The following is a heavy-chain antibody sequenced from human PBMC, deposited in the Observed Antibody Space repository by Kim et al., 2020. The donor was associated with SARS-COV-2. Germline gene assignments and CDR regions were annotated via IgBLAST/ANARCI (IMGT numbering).Heavy chain of an antibody. J-gene: IGHJ3*02. V-gene: IGHV5-51*01. CDR3: ARHKGTRWDYDYGDYRGPNDAFDI. D-gene: IGHD4-17*01. CDR1: GYSFTSYW. Sequence: GESLKISCKGSGYSFTSYWIGWVRQMPGKGLEWMGIIYPGDSDTRYSPSFQGQVTISADKSISTAYLQWSSLKASDTAMYYCARHKGTRWDYDYGDYRGPNDAFDIWGRGTMVTVSS. CDR2: IYPGDSDT.